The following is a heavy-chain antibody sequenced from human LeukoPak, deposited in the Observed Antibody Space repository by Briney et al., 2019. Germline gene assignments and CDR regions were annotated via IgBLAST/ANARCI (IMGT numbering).Heavy chain of an antibody. CDR3: ASYVYGSGSYYNGGSDFDY. Sequence: GGSLRLSYAASGFTFSSYEMNWVRQAPGKGLEWVSYISSSGSTLYYADSVKGRFTISRDNAKNSLYLQMNSLRAEDTAVYYCASYVYGSGSYYNGGSDFDYWGQGTLVTVSS. D-gene: IGHD3-10*01. CDR2: ISSSGSTL. J-gene: IGHJ4*02. CDR1: GFTFSSYE. V-gene: IGHV3-48*03.